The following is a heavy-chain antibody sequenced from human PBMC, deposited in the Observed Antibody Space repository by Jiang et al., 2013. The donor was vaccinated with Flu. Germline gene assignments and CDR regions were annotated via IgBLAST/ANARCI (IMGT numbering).Heavy chain of an antibody. V-gene: IGHV3-30-3*01. CDR1: GFTFSSYA. CDR2: ISYDGSNK. J-gene: IGHJ3*02. D-gene: IGHD2-15*01. Sequence: QLVESGGGVVQPGRSLRLSCAASGFTFSSYAMHWVRQAPGKGLEWVAVISYDGSNKYYADSVKGRFTISRDNSKNTLYLQMNSLRAEDTAVYYCARDPLVGSCYSSSCGAFDIWGQGTMVTVSS. CDR3: ARDPLVGSCYSSSCGAFDI.